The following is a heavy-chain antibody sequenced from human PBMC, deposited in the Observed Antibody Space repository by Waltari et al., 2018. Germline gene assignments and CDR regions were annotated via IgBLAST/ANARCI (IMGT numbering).Heavy chain of an antibody. V-gene: IGHV3-30*18. CDR3: AKDAFGNTYLDH. Sequence: QVQLVESGGGVVQPGMSLRLSCAASGFSLSHFGMHWVRQAPGKGLEWLALASFDGSTKYYADSVRGRFTISRDNSKNTLYLDINTLRVDDTAIYYCAKDAFGNTYLDHWGQGTLVTVSS. CDR2: ASFDGSTK. J-gene: IGHJ5*02. CDR1: GFSLSHFG. D-gene: IGHD3-10*01.